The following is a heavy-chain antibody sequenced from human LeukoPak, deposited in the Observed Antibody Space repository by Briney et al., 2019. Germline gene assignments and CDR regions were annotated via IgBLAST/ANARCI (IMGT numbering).Heavy chain of an antibody. V-gene: IGHV3-53*01. CDR3: ARDFYDFWGGYWV. D-gene: IGHD3-3*01. Sequence: GGSLRLCCAVSGFTVSSNYMSWVRQAPGKGLQWVSTIFRDGSRYYEDSVRGRFSISRDDSKNILSLQMTNLRAEDTAVYYCARDFYDFWGGYWVWGQGTLVTVSS. CDR1: GFTVSSNY. J-gene: IGHJ4*02. CDR2: IFRDGSR.